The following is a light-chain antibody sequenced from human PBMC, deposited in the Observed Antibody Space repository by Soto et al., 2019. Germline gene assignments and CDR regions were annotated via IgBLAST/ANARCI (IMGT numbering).Light chain of an antibody. J-gene: IGKJ5*01. CDR2: VAS. CDR3: QQEYT. V-gene: IGKV3-20*01. Sequence: EIVLTQSPDTLSLSPGERATLSCRASQSVSSSYLAWYRQKPGQAPRLLIYVASSRATGIPDRFSGSGSGTDFTLTISSLQPDDFATYYCQQEYTFGRGTRLEIK. CDR1: QSVSSSY.